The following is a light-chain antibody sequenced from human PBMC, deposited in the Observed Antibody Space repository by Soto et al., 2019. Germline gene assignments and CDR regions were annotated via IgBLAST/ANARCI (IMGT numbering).Light chain of an antibody. V-gene: IGKV1-5*03. Sequence: DIQMTQSPSTLSASVGDRVTITCRASQSVGIWLAWYQQKSGKAPNLLIYKASSLESGVPSRFSGSASGTEFTLTISSLQPDDFATYYYQQYWSYSWTFGQGTKVEIK. CDR3: QQYWSYSWT. CDR1: QSVGIW. CDR2: KAS. J-gene: IGKJ1*01.